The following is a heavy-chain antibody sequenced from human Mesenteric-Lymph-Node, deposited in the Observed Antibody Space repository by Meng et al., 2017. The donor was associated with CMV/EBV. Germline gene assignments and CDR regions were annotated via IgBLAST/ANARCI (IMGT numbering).Heavy chain of an antibody. CDR2: ISISGDTI. D-gene: IGHD7-27*01. V-gene: IGHV3-11*04. CDR3: ARDVNWGSLDV. Sequence: GESLKISCATSGFTFSDYYMTWIRQAPGRGLEWISYISISGDTIYSADSLKGRFTISRDNAKSSLYLQMNSLRAEDTAVYYCARDVNWGSLDVWGQGTTVTVSS. CDR1: GFTFSDYY. J-gene: IGHJ6*02.